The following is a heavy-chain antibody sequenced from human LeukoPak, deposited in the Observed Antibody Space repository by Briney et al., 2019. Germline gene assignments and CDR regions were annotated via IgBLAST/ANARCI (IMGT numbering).Heavy chain of an antibody. CDR3: AARWFGELLFFDY. J-gene: IGHJ4*02. V-gene: IGHV4-59*01. D-gene: IGHD3-10*01. CDR2: IYYSGST. Sequence: SETLSLTCTVSGGSISSYYWSWIRQPPGKGLEWIGYIYYSGSTNYNPPLKSRVTISVDTSKNQFSLKLSSVTAADTAVYYCAARWFGELLFFDYWGQGTLVTVSS. CDR1: GGSISSYY.